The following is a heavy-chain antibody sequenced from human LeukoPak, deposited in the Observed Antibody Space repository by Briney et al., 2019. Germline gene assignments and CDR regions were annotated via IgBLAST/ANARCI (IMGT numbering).Heavy chain of an antibody. CDR1: GYTFTSYG. J-gene: IGHJ4*02. CDR3: ARDRDYVWGSPPFDY. CDR2: ISAYNGNK. V-gene: IGHV1-18*01. D-gene: IGHD3-16*01. Sequence: AAVKVSCKASGYTFTSYGISGVRQAPGEGVEGMGWISAYNGNKNYAQKLKGRVTMTTEKKTSKAYREERRLRSDDTAVYYCARDRDYVWGSPPFDYWGQGTLVTVSS.